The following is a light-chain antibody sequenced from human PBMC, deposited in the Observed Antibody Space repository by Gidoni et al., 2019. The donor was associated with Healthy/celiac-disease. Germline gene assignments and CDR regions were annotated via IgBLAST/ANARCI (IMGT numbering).Light chain of an antibody. V-gene: IGKV1-39*01. Sequence: DIQMTQSPSSLSASVGDRVTITCRASQLISTYLSWYQQKPGKAPKLLIYAASSLLSGVPSRFSGSGSGTDVTLTISSLQPEDFATYYCQQSYSALAFGGGTKVEI. CDR2: AAS. CDR1: QLISTY. J-gene: IGKJ4*01. CDR3: QQSYSALA.